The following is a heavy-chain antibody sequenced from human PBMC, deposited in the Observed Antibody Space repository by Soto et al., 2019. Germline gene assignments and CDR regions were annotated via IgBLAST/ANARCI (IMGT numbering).Heavy chain of an antibody. CDR3: ARENYGDYLNWFDP. CDR1: GFTFGSYS. J-gene: IGHJ5*02. V-gene: IGHV3-48*02. Sequence: GGSLRLSCAASGFTFGSYSMNWVRQAPGKGLEWVSFISSSSSTIYYADSVKGRFTISRDNAKNSLYLQMNSLRDEDTAVYYCARENYGDYLNWFDPWGQGTLVTVSS. D-gene: IGHD4-17*01. CDR2: ISSSSSTI.